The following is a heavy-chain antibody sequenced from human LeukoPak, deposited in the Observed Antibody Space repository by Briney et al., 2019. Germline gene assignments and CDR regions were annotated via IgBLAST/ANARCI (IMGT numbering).Heavy chain of an antibody. V-gene: IGHV5-51*01. CDR2: IYPGDSDI. CDR1: GYTFTTYW. D-gene: IGHD4/OR15-4a*01. Sequence: GESLKISCKGSGYTFTTYWIGWVRQMPGKGLEWVGVIYPGDSDIRYSPSFQGQVTISVDKSISTAYLQWSSLKASDTAMYYCARRVLGTGVDYWGQGTLVTVSS. J-gene: IGHJ4*02. CDR3: ARRVLGTGVDY.